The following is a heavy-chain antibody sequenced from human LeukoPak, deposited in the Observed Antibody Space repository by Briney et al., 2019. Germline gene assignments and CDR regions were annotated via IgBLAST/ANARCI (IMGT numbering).Heavy chain of an antibody. D-gene: IGHD3-3*01. CDR1: GGSFSGYY. CDR2: ISSSGSTI. J-gene: IGHJ4*02. V-gene: IGHV3-11*01. CDR3: AGRGFWSGYGFDY. Sequence: LSLTCAVYGGSFSGYYWSWIRQAPGEGLGWVSYISSSGSTIYYADSVKGRFTISRDNAKNSLYLQMNSLRAEDTAVYYCAGRGFWSGYGFDYWGQGTLVTVSS.